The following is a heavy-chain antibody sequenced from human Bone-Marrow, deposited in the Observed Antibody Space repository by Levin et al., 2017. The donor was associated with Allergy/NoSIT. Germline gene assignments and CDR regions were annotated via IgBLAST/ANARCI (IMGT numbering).Heavy chain of an antibody. CDR3: ARDDILTGYHFDY. J-gene: IGHJ4*02. V-gene: IGHV3-48*01. Sequence: GESLKISCAASGFTFSTYSMNWVRQAPGKGLEWVSYISSSGSTIYYADSVKGRFTISRDNAKNSLYLQMNSLRAEDTAVYYCARDDILTGYHFDYWGQGTLVTVSS. D-gene: IGHD3-9*01. CDR2: ISSSGSTI. CDR1: GFTFSTYS.